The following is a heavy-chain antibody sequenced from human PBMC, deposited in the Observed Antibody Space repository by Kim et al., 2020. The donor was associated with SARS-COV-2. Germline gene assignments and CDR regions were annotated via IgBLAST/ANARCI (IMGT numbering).Heavy chain of an antibody. CDR3: AKHYIYSRNRFDP. J-gene: IGHJ5*02. CDR2: FNPSDPDS. Sequence: GESLKISCKVSGNSFSTYWISWVRQMPGKGLEWMGRFNPSDPDSIYRPSFQGHVTISADKSTRKPYLQWGSLQASTTAMSYCAKHYIYSRNRFDPWAQG. CDR1: GNSFSTYW. D-gene: IGHD2-15*01. V-gene: IGHV5-10-1*01.